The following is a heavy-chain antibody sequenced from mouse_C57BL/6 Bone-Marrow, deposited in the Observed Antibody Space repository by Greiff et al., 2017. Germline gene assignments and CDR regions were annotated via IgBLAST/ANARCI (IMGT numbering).Heavy chain of an antibody. D-gene: IGHD2-3*01. V-gene: IGHV1-72*01. Sequence: QVQLQQPGAELVKPGASVKLSCKASGYTFTSYWMHWVKQRPGRGLEWIGRIDPNSGGTKYNEKFKSKATLTVDIPSSTAYMQLSSLTSEDSAVYYCAMAGWLLPAWFAYWGQGTLVTVSA. J-gene: IGHJ3*01. CDR3: AMAGWLLPAWFAY. CDR2: IDPNSGGT. CDR1: GYTFTSYW.